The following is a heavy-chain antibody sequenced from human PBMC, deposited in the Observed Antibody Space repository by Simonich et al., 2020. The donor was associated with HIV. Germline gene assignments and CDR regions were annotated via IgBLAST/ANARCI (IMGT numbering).Heavy chain of an antibody. J-gene: IGHJ4*02. CDR2: FDPEAGET. V-gene: IGHV1-24*01. CDR3: ATGLNYGDYSGFDY. D-gene: IGHD4-17*01. Sequence: QVQLVQSGAEVKKPGASVKVSCKVSGYTLTELSMHWVRQAPGKGLEWRGGFDPEAGETSYEPKFQGRVTMTEDTSTDTAYMELSSLRSEDTAVYYCATGLNYGDYSGFDYWGQGTLVTVSS. CDR1: GYTLTELS.